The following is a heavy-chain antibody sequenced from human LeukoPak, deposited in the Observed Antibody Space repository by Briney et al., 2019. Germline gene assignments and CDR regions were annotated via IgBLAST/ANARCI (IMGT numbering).Heavy chain of an antibody. Sequence: PGGSLRLSCAASGFTFSSYAMHWVRQAPGKGLEWVSYISSSSSTIYYADSVKGRFTIPRDNAKNSLYLQMNSLRAEDTAVYYCASPGTDYFDYWGQGTLVTVSS. V-gene: IGHV3-48*04. J-gene: IGHJ4*02. CDR1: GFTFSSYA. CDR3: ASPGTDYFDY. CDR2: ISSSSSTI. D-gene: IGHD1-26*01.